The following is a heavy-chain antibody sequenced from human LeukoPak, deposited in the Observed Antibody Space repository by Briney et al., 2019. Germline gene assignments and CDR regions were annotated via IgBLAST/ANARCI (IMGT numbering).Heavy chain of an antibody. CDR1: GFSFSDHY. V-gene: IGHV3-72*01. J-gene: IGHJ4*02. CDR2: IRNKARSYTT. Sequence: GGSLRLSCAASGFSFSDHYIDWVRQAPGQGLEWVGRIRNKARSYTTEYAASVTGRFTISRDDSKSSLYLQMNSLRAEDTAVYYCARDYSSDYWGQGTLVTVSS. CDR3: ARDYSSDY.